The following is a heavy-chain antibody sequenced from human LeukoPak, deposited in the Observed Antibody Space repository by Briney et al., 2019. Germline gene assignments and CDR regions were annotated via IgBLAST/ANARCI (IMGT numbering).Heavy chain of an antibody. CDR3: ARGSLTRDWYFDV. CDR1: GYTFNTYD. CDR2: MNPNSGNT. J-gene: IGHJ2*01. D-gene: IGHD4/OR15-4a*01. Sequence: ASVKVSCKTSGYTFNTYDINWVRQALGQGLEWMGWMNPNSGNTGYAQNFQGRVTMTRNTSINTAYMELNNLRSEDTAIYYCARGSLTRDWYFDVWGRGTLVTVSS. V-gene: IGHV1-8*01.